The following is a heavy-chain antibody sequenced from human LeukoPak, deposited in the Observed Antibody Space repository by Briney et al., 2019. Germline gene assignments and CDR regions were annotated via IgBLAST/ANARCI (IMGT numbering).Heavy chain of an antibody. CDR1: GGSFSGYY. Sequence: PSETLSLTCAVYGGSFSGYYWSWIRQPPGKGLEWIGEINHSGSTNYNPSLKSRVTISVDTSKNQFSLKLSSVTAADTAVYYCARGAVPYYDILTGYPFDCWGQGTLVTVSS. D-gene: IGHD3-9*01. V-gene: IGHV4-34*01. J-gene: IGHJ4*02. CDR2: INHSGST. CDR3: ARGAVPYYDILTGYPFDC.